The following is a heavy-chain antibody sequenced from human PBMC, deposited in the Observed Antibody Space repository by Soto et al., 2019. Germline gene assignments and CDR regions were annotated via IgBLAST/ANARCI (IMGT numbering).Heavy chain of an antibody. Sequence: PLEMLSLTCTVSDGSISSGDYYWSWKRQPPGKGLEWIGYIYYSGSTYYNPSLKSRVTISVDTSKNQFSLKLSSVTAADTAVYYCARVGGFGATTIDYWGQGTLVTVSS. V-gene: IGHV4-30-4*01. D-gene: IGHD3-10*01. J-gene: IGHJ4*02. CDR1: DGSISSGDYY. CDR2: IYYSGST. CDR3: ARVGGFGATTIDY.